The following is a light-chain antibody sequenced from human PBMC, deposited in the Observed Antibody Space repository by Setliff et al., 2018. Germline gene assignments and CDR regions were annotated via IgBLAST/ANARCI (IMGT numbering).Light chain of an antibody. CDR3: GTWDSSLSAGGV. CDR1: SSDVGGYNY. V-gene: IGLV2-14*01. CDR2: DVS. Sequence: QSALTQPASVSGSPGQSITISCTGTSSDVGGYNYVSWYQQHPGKAPKLMIYDVSKRPSGIPDRFSGSKSGTSATLGITGLQTGDEADYYCGTWDSSLSAGGVFGTGTKVT. J-gene: IGLJ1*01.